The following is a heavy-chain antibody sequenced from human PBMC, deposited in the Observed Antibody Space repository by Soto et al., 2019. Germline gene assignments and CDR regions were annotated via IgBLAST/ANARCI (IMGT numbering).Heavy chain of an antibody. Sequence: SGPTLVNPTQTLTLTWTCSGFSLSTSGVGVGWSRQPPGKALEWLALIYWDDDKRYSPSLKSRLTITKDTSKTQVVLTMTNMDPVDTAPYYCAPSRNTYIGIAEAGSSLDWFXPWGQGTLVXVSS. CDR3: APSRNTYIGIAEAGSSLDWFXP. D-gene: IGHD6-13*01. CDR2: IYWDDDK. V-gene: IGHV2-5*02. J-gene: IGHJ5*02. CDR1: GFSLSTSGVG.